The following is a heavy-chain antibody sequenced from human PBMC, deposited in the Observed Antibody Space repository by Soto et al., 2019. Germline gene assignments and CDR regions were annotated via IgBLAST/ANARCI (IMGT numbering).Heavy chain of an antibody. CDR3: ARAGYYSGGLDAFDI. D-gene: IGHD3-22*01. Sequence: HPGGSLRLSCAASGFTFSFYSMNWVRQAPGKGLEWVSYISSSSGTIYYADSVKGRFTISRDNAKNSLYLQMNSLRAEDTAVYYCARAGYYSGGLDAFDIWGQGTMVTVSS. CDR1: GFTFSFYS. CDR2: ISSSSGTI. J-gene: IGHJ3*02. V-gene: IGHV3-48*01.